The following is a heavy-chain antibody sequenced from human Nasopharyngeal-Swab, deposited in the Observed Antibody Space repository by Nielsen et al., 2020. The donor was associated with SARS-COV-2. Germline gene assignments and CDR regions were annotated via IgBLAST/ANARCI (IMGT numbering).Heavy chain of an antibody. CDR3: AKDHYYDSSSDAFDI. J-gene: IGHJ3*02. CDR1: GFTFDDYA. V-gene: IGHV3-9*01. CDR2: ISGNSGRI. Sequence: GGSLRLSCAASGFTFDDYAMHWVRQAPGKGLEWVSGISGNSGRIGYADSVKGRFTISRDNAKNSLYLQMNSLRSEDTALYYCAKDHYYDSSSDAFDIWGQGTMVTVSS. D-gene: IGHD3-22*01.